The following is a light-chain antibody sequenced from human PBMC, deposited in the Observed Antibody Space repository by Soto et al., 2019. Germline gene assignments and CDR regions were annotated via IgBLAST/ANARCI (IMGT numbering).Light chain of an antibody. CDR1: SSDVGGYDY. V-gene: IGLV2-14*01. CDR2: DVN. Sequence: QSALTQPASVSGSPGQSITISCTGTSSDVGGYDYVSWYQQLPGKAPKLLIYDVNNRPSGVSHRFSGSKSGNTASLTISGLQAEFESDYYCSSYTGSSTFVFGTGTKVGV. CDR3: SSYTGSSTFV. J-gene: IGLJ1*01.